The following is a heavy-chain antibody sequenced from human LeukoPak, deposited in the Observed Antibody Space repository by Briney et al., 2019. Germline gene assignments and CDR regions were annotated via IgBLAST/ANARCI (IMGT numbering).Heavy chain of an antibody. Sequence: SETLSLTCTVSGGSISSYYWSWIRQPPGKGLEWIGYIYYGGSTNYNPSLKSRVTISVDTSKNQFSLKLSSVTAADTAVYYCARGPPYARFDYWGQGTLVTVSS. CDR2: IYYGGST. CDR3: ARGPPYARFDY. CDR1: GGSISSYY. J-gene: IGHJ4*02. V-gene: IGHV4-59*08.